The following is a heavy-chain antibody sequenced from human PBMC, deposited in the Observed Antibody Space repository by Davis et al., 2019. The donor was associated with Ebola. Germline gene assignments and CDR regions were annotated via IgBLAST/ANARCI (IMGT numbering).Heavy chain of an antibody. CDR2: IYYSGST. V-gene: IGHV4-61*08. CDR1: GGSISSGGYY. D-gene: IGHD5-18*01. J-gene: IGHJ5*02. Sequence: PSETLSLTCTVSGGSISSGGYYWSWIRQHPGKGLEWIGYIYYSGSTNYNPSLKSRVTISVDTSKNQFSLKLSSVTAADTAVYYCARDDPVTRWFDPWGQGTLVTVSS. CDR3: ARDDPVTRWFDP.